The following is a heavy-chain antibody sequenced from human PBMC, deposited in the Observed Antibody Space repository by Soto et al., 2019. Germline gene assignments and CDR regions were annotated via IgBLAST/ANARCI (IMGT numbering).Heavy chain of an antibody. J-gene: IGHJ6*02. CDR3: AKPTSWASLIYYYYYGMDV. CDR1: GFTFSSCG. CDR2: ISYDGSNK. Sequence: GGSLRLSCAASGFTFSSCGMHWVRQAPGKGLEWVAVISYDGSNKYYADSVKGRFTISRDNSKNTLYLQMNSLRAEDTAVYYCAKPTSWASLIYYYYYGMDVWGQGTTVTVSS. D-gene: IGHD2-2*01. V-gene: IGHV3-30*18.